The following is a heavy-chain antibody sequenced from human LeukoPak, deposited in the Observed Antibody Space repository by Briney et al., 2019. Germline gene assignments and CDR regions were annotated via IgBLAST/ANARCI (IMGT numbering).Heavy chain of an antibody. D-gene: IGHD6-19*01. CDR2: ISHSGST. CDR3: ARGFGSGWSR. V-gene: IGHV4-34*01. CDR1: GGSFSGYY. Sequence: SETLSLTCAVYGGSFSGYYWSWIRQPPGKGLEWIGEISHSGSTNYNPSLKSRVTISVDTSKNQFSLKLSSVTAADTAVYYCARGFGSGWSRWGQGTLVTVSS. J-gene: IGHJ4*02.